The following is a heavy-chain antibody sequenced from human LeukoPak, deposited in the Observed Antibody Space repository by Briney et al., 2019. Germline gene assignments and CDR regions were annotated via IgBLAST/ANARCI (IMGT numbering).Heavy chain of an antibody. V-gene: IGHV4-34*01. J-gene: IGHJ3*02. CDR3: ARSVSDAFDI. CDR2: INHSGST. Sequence: GSLRLSCAASGFAVSSNYMSWIRQPPGEGLEWIGEINHSGSTNYNPSLKSRVTISVDTSKNQFSLKLSSVTAADTAVYYCARSVSDAFDIWGQGTMVTVSS. CDR1: GFAVSSNY.